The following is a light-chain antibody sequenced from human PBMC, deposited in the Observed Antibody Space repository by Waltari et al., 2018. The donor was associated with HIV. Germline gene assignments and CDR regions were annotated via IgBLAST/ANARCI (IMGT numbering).Light chain of an antibody. CDR2: TAS. J-gene: IGKJ4*01. CDR3: QQYNNSPLT. Sequence: IRMTQSPSSSSKFTGDRGNITCQASQGISNFLAWYQQKPGKAPKLLISTASTLQSVVPSRFSGSGSGTDFTLTISCLQSVDFATYYCQQYNNSPLTFGGGTKVDIK. CDR1: QGISNF. V-gene: IGKV1-8*01.